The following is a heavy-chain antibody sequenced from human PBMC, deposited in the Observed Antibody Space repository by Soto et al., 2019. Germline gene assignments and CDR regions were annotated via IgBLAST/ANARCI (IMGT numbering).Heavy chain of an antibody. J-gene: IGHJ6*02. Sequence: ASETLSLTCTVSGGSISSYYWSWIRQPPGKGLECIGYIYYSGSTNYNPSLKSRVTISVDTSKNQFSLKLSSVTAADTAVYYCARDVSIAARYDYGMDVWGQGTTVTVSS. CDR1: GGSISSYY. V-gene: IGHV4-59*01. CDR2: IYYSGST. CDR3: ARDVSIAARYDYGMDV. D-gene: IGHD6-6*01.